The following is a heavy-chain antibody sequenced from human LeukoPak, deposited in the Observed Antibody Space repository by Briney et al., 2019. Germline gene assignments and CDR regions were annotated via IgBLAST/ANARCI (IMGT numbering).Heavy chain of an antibody. CDR1: GNSISSGYY. Sequence: PSETLSLTCTVSGNSISSGYYWDWIRQPPGKGLQWIGSVYHSGSTYYNPSLKSRITISVDTSKNQFSLKLSSVTAADTAVYYCARGVRGAAMVSNWFDPWGQGTLVTVSS. CDR2: VYHSGST. J-gene: IGHJ5*02. V-gene: IGHV4-38-2*02. D-gene: IGHD5-18*01. CDR3: ARGVRGAAMVSNWFDP.